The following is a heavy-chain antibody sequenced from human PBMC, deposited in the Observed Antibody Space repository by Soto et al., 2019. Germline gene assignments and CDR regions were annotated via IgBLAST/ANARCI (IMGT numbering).Heavy chain of an antibody. V-gene: IGHV4-39*01. J-gene: IGHJ3*02. CDR1: GGSISSSSYY. Sequence: QLQLQESGPGLVKPSETLSLTCTVSGGSISSSSYYWGWIRQPPGKGLEWIGRIYYSGSTYYNRSLKSRLTISVDTSKHQFSLKLSSVTAADTAVYYCARHAPELPCYYDSSGYFAFDIWGQGTMVTVSS. CDR2: IYYSGST. CDR3: ARHAPELPCYYDSSGYFAFDI. D-gene: IGHD3-22*01.